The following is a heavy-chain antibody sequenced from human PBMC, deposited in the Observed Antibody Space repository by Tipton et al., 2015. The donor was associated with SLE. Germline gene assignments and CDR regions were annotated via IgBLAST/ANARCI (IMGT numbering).Heavy chain of an antibody. D-gene: IGHD1-7*01. CDR2: INPNSGDT. CDR1: GYTFTDYY. Sequence: QLVQSGAEVKKPGASVKVSCKSSGYTFTDYYMHWVRQAPGQGLEWMGRINPNSGDTDSAQKFQGRVTMTRDTSISTAYMELSRLRSDDTAVYYCARGGLLELYYFDYWGQGTLVTVSS. CDR3: ARGGLLELYYFDY. J-gene: IGHJ4*02. V-gene: IGHV1-2*06.